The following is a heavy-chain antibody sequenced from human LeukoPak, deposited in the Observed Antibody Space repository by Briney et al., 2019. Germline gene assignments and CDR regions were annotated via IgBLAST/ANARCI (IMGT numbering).Heavy chain of an antibody. CDR2: ISAYNGNT. Sequence: ASVKVSCKASGYTFTGYYMHWVRQAPGQGLEWMGWISAYNGNTNYAQKLQGRVTLATDASSSTAYMELRSLRSDDTAVYYCARGGSGWSRDYWGQGTLVTVSS. CDR1: GYTFTGYY. V-gene: IGHV1-18*04. J-gene: IGHJ4*02. CDR3: ARGGSGWSRDY. D-gene: IGHD6-19*01.